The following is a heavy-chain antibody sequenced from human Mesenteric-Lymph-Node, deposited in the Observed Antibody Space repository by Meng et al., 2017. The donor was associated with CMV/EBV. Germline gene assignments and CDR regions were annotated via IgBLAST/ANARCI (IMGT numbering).Heavy chain of an antibody. V-gene: IGHV4-31*03. Sequence: TCTVSGGSVSSGAYYWSWIRQSPGKGLEWIGYIYYSGTTFYNPSLKSRVSFSMDTSNNHLSLRLRSVTAADTAVYYCARGGVVTPFDSWGQGALVTVSS. D-gene: IGHD3-3*01. CDR1: GGSVSSGAYY. J-gene: IGHJ4*02. CDR2: IYYSGTT. CDR3: ARGGVVTPFDS.